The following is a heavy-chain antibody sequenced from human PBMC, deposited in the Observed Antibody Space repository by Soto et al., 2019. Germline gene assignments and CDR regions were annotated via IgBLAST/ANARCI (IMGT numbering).Heavy chain of an antibody. CDR3: ARGTGESPY. V-gene: IGHV3-11*06. Sequence: QVQLVESGGGLVQPGGSLRLSCAASGFTFSDYYMSWIRQAPGKGLEWVSYVSSSSTYTNYADSVKGRFTISRDNAKNSLYLQMNSLGAEAVAVYYCARGTGESPYWGQGTLVTVSS. CDR1: GFTFSDYY. J-gene: IGHJ4*02. CDR2: VSSSSTYT. D-gene: IGHD3-10*01.